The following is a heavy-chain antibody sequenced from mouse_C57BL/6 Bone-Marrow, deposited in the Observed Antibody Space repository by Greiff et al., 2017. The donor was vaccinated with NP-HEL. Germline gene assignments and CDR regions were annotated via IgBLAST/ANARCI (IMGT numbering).Heavy chain of an antibody. V-gene: IGHV5-4*01. CDR1: GFTFSSYA. CDR3: ARDRDYYGSSYGYFDV. D-gene: IGHD1-1*01. J-gene: IGHJ1*03. CDR2: ISDGGSYT. Sequence: EVMLVESGGGLVKPGGSLKLSCAASGFTFSSYAMSWVRQTPEKRLEWVATISDGGSYTYYPDNVKGRFTISRDNAKNNLYLQMSNLKSEDTAMYYCARDRDYYGSSYGYFDVWGTGTTVTVSS.